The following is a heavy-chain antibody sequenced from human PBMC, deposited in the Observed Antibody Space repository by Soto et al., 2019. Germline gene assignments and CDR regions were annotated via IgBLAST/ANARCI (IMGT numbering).Heavy chain of an antibody. CDR2: IYYSGST. D-gene: IGHD3-3*01. CDR3: ASLHYDFWSGYHPGP. J-gene: IGHJ5*02. V-gene: IGHV4-31*03. Sequence: QVQLQESGPGLVKPSQTLSLTCTVSGGSISSGGYYWSWIRQHPGKGLEWIGYIYYSGSTYYNPSLKSRVTISVDTSKKQFSVKLSSVTVANTAVYYCASLHYDFWSGYHPGPWGQGTLVTVSS. CDR1: GGSISSGGYY.